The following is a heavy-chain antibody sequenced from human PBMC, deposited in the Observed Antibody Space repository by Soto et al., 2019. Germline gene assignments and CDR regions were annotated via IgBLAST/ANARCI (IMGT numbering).Heavy chain of an antibody. CDR1: GFTFTSYS. J-gene: IGHJ4*02. CDR3: ARDLPGYCSTTNCYYYFDF. V-gene: IGHV3-7*03. D-gene: IGHD2-2*01. Sequence: PGGSLRLSCAVSGFTFTSYSMSWVRQAPGEGLEWVANTRQDGHEKYYVDSVRGRFTISRDNAQNSLYLQMDSLRAEDTAMYYCARDLPGYCSTTNCYYYFDFWGQGTLVTVSS. CDR2: TRQDGHEK.